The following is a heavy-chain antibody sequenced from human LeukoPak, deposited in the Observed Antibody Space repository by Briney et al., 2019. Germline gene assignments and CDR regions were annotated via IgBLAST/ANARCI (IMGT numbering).Heavy chain of an antibody. CDR1: GGSISSYY. CDR3: ARDYGDYWFDP. V-gene: IGHV4-59*01. J-gene: IGHJ5*02. D-gene: IGHD4-17*01. CDR2: IYYSGST. Sequence: SETLSLTCTVSGGSISSYYWSWIRQSPGKGLEWIGYIYYSGSTNYNPSLKSRVTISVDTSKNQFSLKLSSVTAADTAVYYCARDYGDYWFDPWGQGTLVTVSS.